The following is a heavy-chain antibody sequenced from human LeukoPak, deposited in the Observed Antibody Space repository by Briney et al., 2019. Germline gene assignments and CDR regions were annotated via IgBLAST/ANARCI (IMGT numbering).Heavy chain of an antibody. CDR3: AKDLFPIQIWLPAY. D-gene: IGHD5-18*01. CDR2: ISYDGSNE. Sequence: RTLSCTASGWACVNYSVDAVRQTTNKGLEWVAIISYDGSNEYYADSVKGRFTIYRDNSKNPLYLQMNSLRAEDTAVYYCAKDLFPIQIWLPAYWGQGTLVSVSS. V-gene: IGHV3-30*18. CDR1: GWACVNYS. J-gene: IGHJ4*02.